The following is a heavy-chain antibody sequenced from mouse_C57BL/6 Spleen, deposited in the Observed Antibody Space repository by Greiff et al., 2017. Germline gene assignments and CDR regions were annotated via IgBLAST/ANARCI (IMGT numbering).Heavy chain of an antibody. D-gene: IGHD6-1*01. V-gene: IGHV1-18*01. CDR1: GYTFTDYN. CDR3: ARGGAADAWFAY. Sequence: EVQLQQSGPELVKPGASVKIPCMASGYTFTDYNMDWVKQSHGKSLEWIGDINPNNGGTIYNQKFKGKATLTVDKSSSTAYMELRSLTSEDTAVYYCARGGAADAWFAYWGQGTLVTVSA. CDR2: INPNNGGT. J-gene: IGHJ3*01.